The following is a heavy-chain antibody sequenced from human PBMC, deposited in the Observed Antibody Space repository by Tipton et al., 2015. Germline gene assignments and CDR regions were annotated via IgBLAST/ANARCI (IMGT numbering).Heavy chain of an antibody. CDR3: ARHKDSGTYPMDC. Sequence: TLSLTCDVSGYSISSGYYWGWIRQPPGKGLEWIGSISHSGNTYYNPSLKSRVTMSRDTSKNQFSLKLTSVTAADTAFYYCARHKDSGTYPMDCWGQGTLVTVSS. D-gene: IGHD3-10*01. J-gene: IGHJ4*02. CDR2: ISHSGNT. V-gene: IGHV4-38-2*01. CDR1: GYSISSGYY.